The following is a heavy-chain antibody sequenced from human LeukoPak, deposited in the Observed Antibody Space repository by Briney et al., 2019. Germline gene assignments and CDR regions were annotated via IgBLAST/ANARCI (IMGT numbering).Heavy chain of an antibody. CDR1: GFTFSSYG. V-gene: IGHV3-33*01. D-gene: IGHD1-1*01. CDR2: IWYDGSNK. CDR3: AREMPTTETFDY. Sequence: GGSLRLSCAASGFTFSSYGMHWVRQAPGKGLEWVAVIWYDGSNKYYADSVKGRFTISRDNSKNTLYLQMNRLRAEDTAVYYCAREMPTTETFDYWGQGTLVTVSS. J-gene: IGHJ4*02.